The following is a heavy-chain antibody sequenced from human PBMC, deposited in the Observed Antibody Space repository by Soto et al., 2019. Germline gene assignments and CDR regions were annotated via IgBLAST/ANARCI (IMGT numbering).Heavy chain of an antibody. D-gene: IGHD5-12*01. CDR2: TSGSGGST. J-gene: IGHJ3*01. CDR3: AKDQVDVVATSKDAFDV. V-gene: IGHV3-23*01. CDR1: AFTSTRCA. Sequence: EVQLLESGGGLVQPGGSPSLSCAASAFTSTRCAMTWVRQAPGKGLEWVSATSGSGGSTYYADSVKGRFTISRDNSKNTLYLQMNSLRAEDTAVYYCAKDQVDVVATSKDAFDVWGQGTMVAVSS.